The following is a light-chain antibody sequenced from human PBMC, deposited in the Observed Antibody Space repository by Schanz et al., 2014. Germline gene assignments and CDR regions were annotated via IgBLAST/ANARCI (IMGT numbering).Light chain of an antibody. CDR1: QSVSNN. J-gene: IGKJ4*01. V-gene: IGKV3-11*01. CDR3: QHRGNWPPLT. Sequence: EIVLTQSPGTLSLSPGERATLSCRASQSVSNNLTWYQQKPGQAPRLLIYDASARATGVPDRFSGSGSGTDFTLTISSLEPEDFAVYYCQHRGNWPPLTFGGGTKVEIK. CDR2: DAS.